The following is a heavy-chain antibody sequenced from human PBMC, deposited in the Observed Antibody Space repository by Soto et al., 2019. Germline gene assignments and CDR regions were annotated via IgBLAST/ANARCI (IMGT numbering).Heavy chain of an antibody. D-gene: IGHD3-16*01. CDR3: ARVRHYDYIWGSPSYFDY. CDR2: IYYSGST. CDR1: GGSISSGGYY. V-gene: IGHV4-31*03. Sequence: PSETLSLTCTVSGGSISSGGYYWSWIRQHPGKGLEWIGYIYYSGSTYYNPSLKSRVTISVDTSKNQFSLKLSSVTAADTAVYYCARVRHYDYIWGSPSYFDYWGQGTLVTVSS. J-gene: IGHJ4*02.